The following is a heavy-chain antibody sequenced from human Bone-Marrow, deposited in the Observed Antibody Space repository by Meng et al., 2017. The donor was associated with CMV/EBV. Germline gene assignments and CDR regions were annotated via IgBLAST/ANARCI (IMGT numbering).Heavy chain of an antibody. CDR2: IDPSGGST. J-gene: IGHJ4*02. D-gene: IGHD2-2*03. CDR1: GYIHTSYF. CDR3: ARDLDIVVAPAAEDDY. Sequence: ASVKVSCKTSGYIHTSYFMHWVRQAPGQGLEWMGVIDPSGGSTTYAQKFQGRVTMTRDTSTNTIYMELSSPRSEDTAIYYCARDLDIVVAPAAEDDYWGQGTLVTVSS. V-gene: IGHV1-46*01.